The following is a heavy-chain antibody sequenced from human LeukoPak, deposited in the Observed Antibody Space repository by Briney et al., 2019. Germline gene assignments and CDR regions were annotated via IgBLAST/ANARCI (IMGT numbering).Heavy chain of an antibody. D-gene: IGHD3-9*01. CDR3: ARDYYDILTGSGPIDY. CDR2: ISYDGSNK. V-gene: IGHV3-30*04. J-gene: IGHJ4*02. CDR1: GFTFSSYA. Sequence: GRSLRLSCAASGFTFSSYAMHWVRQAPGKGLEWVAVISYDGSNKYYADSVKGRFTISRDNSKNTLYLQMNNLRAEDTAVYYCARDYYDILTGSGPIDYWGQGTLVTVSS.